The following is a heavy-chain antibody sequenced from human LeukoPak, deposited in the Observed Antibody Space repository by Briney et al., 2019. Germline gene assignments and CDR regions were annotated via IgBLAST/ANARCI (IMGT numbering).Heavy chain of an antibody. CDR2: ISGSGDNR. J-gene: IGHJ3*02. CDR1: GFTFSSHA. CDR3: ARKAGIAMVRGSYAFDI. Sequence: GVSLRLSCAASGFTFSSHAMSWVRQAPGKGLEWVSSISGSGDNRNYADSVKGRFTISRDNSKSTLYMEMNSMRADDTDVYYCARKAGIAMVRGSYAFDIWGQGTMVTVSS. D-gene: IGHD3-10*01. V-gene: IGHV3-23*01.